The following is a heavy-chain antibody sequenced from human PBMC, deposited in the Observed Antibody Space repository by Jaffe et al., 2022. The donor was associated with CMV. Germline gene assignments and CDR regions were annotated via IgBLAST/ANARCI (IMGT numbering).Heavy chain of an antibody. D-gene: IGHD3-16*01. CDR2: INPSGGST. V-gene: IGHV1-46*01. Sequence: QVQLVQSGAEVKKPGASVKVSCKASGYTFTSYYMHWVRQAPGQGLEWMGIINPSGGSTSYAQKFQGRVTMTRDTSTSTVYMELSSLRSEDTAVYYCARSSAGGAAHGRHYYGMDVWGQGTTVTVSS. J-gene: IGHJ6*02. CDR1: GYTFTSYY. CDR3: ARSSAGGAAHGRHYYGMDV.